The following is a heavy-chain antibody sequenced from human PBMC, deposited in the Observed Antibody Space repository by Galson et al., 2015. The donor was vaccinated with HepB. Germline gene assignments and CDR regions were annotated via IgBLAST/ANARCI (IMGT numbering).Heavy chain of an antibody. D-gene: IGHD3-3*01. Sequence: SLRLSCAASGFTFRKNSMNWVRQAPGKGLEWVSFISSSSSYIYYADSVKGRFTISRDNAKNSLYLQMNSLRAEDTAGYYCARSPYYDFWSGYYADVTIDYWGQGTLVTVSS. CDR3: ARSPYYDFWSGYYADVTIDY. CDR2: ISSSSSYI. V-gene: IGHV3-21*01. J-gene: IGHJ4*02. CDR1: GFTFRKNS.